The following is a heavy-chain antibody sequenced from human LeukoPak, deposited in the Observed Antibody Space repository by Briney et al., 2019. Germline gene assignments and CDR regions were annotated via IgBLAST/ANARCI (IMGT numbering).Heavy chain of an antibody. V-gene: IGHV3-23*01. D-gene: IGHD3-22*01. J-gene: IGHJ4*02. CDR3: AKGEYYYDSSGYYYGFDY. CDR1: GFTFSSYA. CDR2: ISGSGGST. Sequence: GSLRLSCAASGFTFSSYAMSWVRQAPGKGLEWVSAISGSGGSTYYADSVKGRFTISRDNSKNTLYLQMNSLRAEDTAVYYCAKGEYYYDSSGYYYGFDYWGQGTLVTVSS.